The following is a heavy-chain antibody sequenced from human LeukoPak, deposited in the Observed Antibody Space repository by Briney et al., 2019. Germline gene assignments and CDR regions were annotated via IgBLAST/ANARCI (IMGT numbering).Heavy chain of an antibody. V-gene: IGHV1-69*13. CDR3: ARDTGGYDWRFDY. CDR1: GGTFSSYA. J-gene: IGHJ4*02. CDR2: IIPIFGTA. Sequence: GASVKVSCKASGGTFSSYAISWVRQAPGQGLEWMGGIIPIFGTANYAQKFQGRVTITADESTSTAYMELSSLRSEDTAMYYCARDTGGYDWRFDYWGQGTLVTVSS. D-gene: IGHD5-12*01.